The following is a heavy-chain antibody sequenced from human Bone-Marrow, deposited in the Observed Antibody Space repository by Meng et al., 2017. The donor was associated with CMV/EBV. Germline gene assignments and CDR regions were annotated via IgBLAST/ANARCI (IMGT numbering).Heavy chain of an antibody. CDR3: EKHIPVVDF. Sequence: GASLKISCAVSGFTFSNYDMSWVRQAPGRGLEWVSSMTTSGGGAYYADSVKRLFTSSRNNSKNTLYLQMNSLRAEDTAVYYCEKHIPVVDFWGQGTLVTVSS. CDR1: GFTFSNYD. V-gene: IGHV3-23*01. D-gene: IGHD2-21*01. CDR2: MTTSGGGA. J-gene: IGHJ4*02.